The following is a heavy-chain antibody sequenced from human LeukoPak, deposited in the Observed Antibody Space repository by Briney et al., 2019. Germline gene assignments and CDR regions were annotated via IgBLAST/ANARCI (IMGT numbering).Heavy chain of an antibody. CDR2: IKQDGSEE. CDR3: ARDSANVVGAKSIFHF. J-gene: IGHJ4*02. Sequence: GGSLRLSCAASGFTFSSYWMTWVRQAPGKGLEWVANIKQDGSEEYYTDSAKGRFTISRDNAKNSLYLQMNSLRAEDTAVYYCARDSANVVGAKSIFHFGGRGAVVTVS. D-gene: IGHD1-26*01. V-gene: IGHV3-7*01. CDR1: GFTFSSYW.